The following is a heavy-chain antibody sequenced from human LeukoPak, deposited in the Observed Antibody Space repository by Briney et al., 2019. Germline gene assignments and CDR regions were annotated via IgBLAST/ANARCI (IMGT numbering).Heavy chain of an antibody. CDR2: IPFDGSHK. J-gene: IGHJ4*02. V-gene: IGHV3-30*02. Sequence: GGSLRLSCVVSGFTLSNYGIHWVRQAPGRGLQWVAFIPFDGSHKYYADSVEGRFTISRDTSKNTLYLQMNRLTVEDTAVYFCSKDFGPWGVGATPHYWGQGTLVTVSS. CDR1: GFTLSNYG. D-gene: IGHD1-26*01. CDR3: SKDFGPWGVGATPHY.